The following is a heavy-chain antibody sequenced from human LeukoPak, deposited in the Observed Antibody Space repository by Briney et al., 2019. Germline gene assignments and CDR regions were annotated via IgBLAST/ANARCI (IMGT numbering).Heavy chain of an antibody. D-gene: IGHD6-19*01. V-gene: IGHV4-38-2*02. Sequence: SETLSLTCTVCGYSISSGYYWGWIRQPPGKGLEWIGSIYHSGSTYYNPSLKSRVTISVDTSKNQFSLKLSSVTAADTAVYYCARGGIAVADIFDYWGQGTLVTVSS. CDR1: GYSISSGYY. CDR3: ARGGIAVADIFDY. CDR2: IYHSGST. J-gene: IGHJ4*02.